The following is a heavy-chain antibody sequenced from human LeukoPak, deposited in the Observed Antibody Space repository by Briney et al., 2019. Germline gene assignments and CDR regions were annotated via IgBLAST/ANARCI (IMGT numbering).Heavy chain of an antibody. J-gene: IGHJ4*02. V-gene: IGHV3-23*01. Sequence: PGGSLRLSCAASGFTFSSYAMSWVRQAPGKGLEWVSAISGSGGSTYYADSVKGRFTISRDNSKNTLYLQMNSLRAEDTAVYYCTTRRLDSNGHDDWGQGTLVTVSS. D-gene: IGHD3-22*01. CDR1: GFTFSSYA. CDR2: ISGSGGST. CDR3: TTRRLDSNGHDD.